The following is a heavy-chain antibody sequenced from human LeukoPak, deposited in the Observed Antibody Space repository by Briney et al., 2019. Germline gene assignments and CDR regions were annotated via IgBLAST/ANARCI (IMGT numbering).Heavy chain of an antibody. Sequence: SVKVSCKASGGTFSSYAISWVRQAPGQGLEWMGGIIPIFGTANYAQKFQGRVTITTDESTSTAYMELSGLRSEDTAVYYCARDLGSWFDPWGQGTLVTVSS. J-gene: IGHJ5*02. CDR1: GGTFSSYA. V-gene: IGHV1-69*05. CDR2: IIPIFGTA. D-gene: IGHD3-16*01. CDR3: ARDLGSWFDP.